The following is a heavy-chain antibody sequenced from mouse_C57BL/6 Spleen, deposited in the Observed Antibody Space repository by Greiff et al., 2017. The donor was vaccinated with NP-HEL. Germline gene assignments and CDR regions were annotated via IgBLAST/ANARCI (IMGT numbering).Heavy chain of an antibody. V-gene: IGHV5-17*01. Sequence: EVKVVESGGGLVKPGGSLKLSCAASGFTFSDYGMHWVRQAPEKGLEWVAYISSGSSTIYYADTVKGRFTISRDNAKNTLFLQMTSLRSEDTAMYYCAVLYPYAMDYWGQGTSVTVSS. D-gene: IGHD2-12*01. CDR3: AVLYPYAMDY. J-gene: IGHJ4*01. CDR2: ISSGSSTI. CDR1: GFTFSDYG.